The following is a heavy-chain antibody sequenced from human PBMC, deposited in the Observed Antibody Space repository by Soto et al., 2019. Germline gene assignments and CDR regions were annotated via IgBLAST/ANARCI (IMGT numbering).Heavy chain of an antibody. V-gene: IGHV4-39*01. CDR1: ADSINNRSYY. CDR3: ARQRTSVVSQAYFDS. D-gene: IGHD2-21*01. Sequence: SETLSLTCTVTADSINNRSYYWGWIRQPPGKGLEWIGSIYYSGSTYNNPSLKSRVSMSVDTSKNQFSLKLRSVTAADTALYDCARQRTSVVSQAYFDSWGQGSLVTVSS. CDR2: IYYSGST. J-gene: IGHJ4*02.